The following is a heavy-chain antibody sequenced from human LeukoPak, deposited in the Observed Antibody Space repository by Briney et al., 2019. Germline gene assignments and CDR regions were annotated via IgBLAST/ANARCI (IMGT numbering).Heavy chain of an antibody. D-gene: IGHD5-12*01. J-gene: IGHJ5*02. CDR3: AKFIVATIVNWFDP. CDR2: ISVGGDAT. CDR1: GFTFRSYA. V-gene: IGHV3-23*01. Sequence: QPGGSLRLSCAASGFTFRSYAMSWVRQAPGKGLEWVSAISVGGDATYYADSVKGRFTISRDNSKNTLYLEMNSLRAEDTAVYYCAKFIVATIVNWFDPWGQGTLVTVSS.